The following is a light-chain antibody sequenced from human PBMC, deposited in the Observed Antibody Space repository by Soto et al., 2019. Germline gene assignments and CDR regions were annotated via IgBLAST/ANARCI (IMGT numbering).Light chain of an antibody. CDR2: AAS. V-gene: IGKV1-39*01. J-gene: IGKJ2*01. CDR3: QQTYSNSLYT. Sequence: DIQMTQSPSSLSASVGDRVTITCRASESISSYLNWYQQRPGKAPKLLIYAASSLQSGVPSRFSGSGSGTDFTLTISNLQPEDLATYFCQQTYSNSLYTFGQGTTLDSK. CDR1: ESISSY.